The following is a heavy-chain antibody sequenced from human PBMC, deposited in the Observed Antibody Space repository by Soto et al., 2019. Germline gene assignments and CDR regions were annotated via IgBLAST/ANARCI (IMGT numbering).Heavy chain of an antibody. J-gene: IGHJ6*02. D-gene: IGHD6-19*01. V-gene: IGHV5-10-1*01. CDR3: ASGSASHYYYYYGMDV. Sequence: GESLKISCKGSGYSFTSYWISWVRQMPGKGLEWMGRIDPSDSYTNYSPSFQGHVTISADKSISTAYLQWSSLKASDTAMYYCASGSASHYYYYYGMDVWGQGTTVTVSS. CDR1: GYSFTSYW. CDR2: IDPSDSYT.